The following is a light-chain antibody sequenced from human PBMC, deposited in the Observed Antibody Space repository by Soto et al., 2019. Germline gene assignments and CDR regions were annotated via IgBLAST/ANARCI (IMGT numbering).Light chain of an antibody. Sequence: MTETPDTLSVYREEVDPLSCRASKRVYSNLAWYQQRPGQAPRLLIYGASTRATGVPARFSGRGSGTEFTLTVMSLQSEGCAVFYCQQDTSWAPSSVGQATKVDIK. CDR3: QQDTSWAPSS. CDR1: KRVYSN. J-gene: IGKJ1*01. CDR2: GAS. V-gene: IGKV3-15*01.